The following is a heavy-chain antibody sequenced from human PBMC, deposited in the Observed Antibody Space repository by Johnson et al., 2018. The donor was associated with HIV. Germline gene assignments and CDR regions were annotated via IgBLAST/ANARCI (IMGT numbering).Heavy chain of an antibody. V-gene: IGHV3-38-3*01. CDR3: APAGGAEGWFHI. D-gene: IGHD2-15*01. CDR1: GFTVSSNE. Sequence: VQLVESRGVLVQPGGSLRLSCAASGFTVSSNEMSWVRQAPGKGLEWVSSISGSTIYYADSVKGRFTISRDNSKNTLYLQMNSLRAEDTAVYYCAPAGGAEGWFHIWGQGTMVTVSS. CDR2: ISGSTI. J-gene: IGHJ3*02.